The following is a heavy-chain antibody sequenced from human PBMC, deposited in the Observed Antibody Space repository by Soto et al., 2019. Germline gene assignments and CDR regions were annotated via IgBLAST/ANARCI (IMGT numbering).Heavy chain of an antibody. CDR1: GYTFTSYG. V-gene: IGHV1-18*01. J-gene: IGHJ4*02. CDR3: ARDLRMRYNWNYVGY. Sequence: ASVKVSCKASGYTFTSYGISWVRQAPGQGLEWMGWISAYNGNTNYAQKLQGRVTMTTDTSTSTAYMELRSLRSDDTAVYCCARDLRMRYNWNYVGYWGQGTLVTVSS. D-gene: IGHD1-20*01. CDR2: ISAYNGNT.